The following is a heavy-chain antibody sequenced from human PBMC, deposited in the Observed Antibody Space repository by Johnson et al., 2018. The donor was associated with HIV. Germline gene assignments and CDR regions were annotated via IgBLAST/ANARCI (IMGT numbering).Heavy chain of an antibody. Sequence: QVTLVESGGGVVQPGRSLRLSCAASGFTFSSYAMHWVRQAPGKGLEWVAVISYDGSNKYYADSVKGRFTISRDNSKNTLYLQMNSLRAEDTAVYYCARELPGGDAFDIWGQGTMVTVSS. D-gene: IGHD2-15*01. J-gene: IGHJ3*02. CDR2: ISYDGSNK. CDR1: GFTFSSYA. V-gene: IGHV3-30*14. CDR3: ARELPGGDAFDI.